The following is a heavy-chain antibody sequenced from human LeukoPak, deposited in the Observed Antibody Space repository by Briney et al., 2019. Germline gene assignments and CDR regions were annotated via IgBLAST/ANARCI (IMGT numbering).Heavy chain of an antibody. V-gene: IGHV4-59*08. J-gene: IGHJ4*02. CDR1: GGTISSYY. CDR2: IHDSGST. CDR3: ARWYYSGWACVY. Sequence: PSETLSLTCTVSGGTISSYYWNWIRQPPGKGLEWIGYIHDSGSTKYNPSLKSRVTISVETSKNQFSLKLSSVTAADTAVYYCARWYYSGWACVYWGEGTLVTGSS. D-gene: IGHD6-19*01.